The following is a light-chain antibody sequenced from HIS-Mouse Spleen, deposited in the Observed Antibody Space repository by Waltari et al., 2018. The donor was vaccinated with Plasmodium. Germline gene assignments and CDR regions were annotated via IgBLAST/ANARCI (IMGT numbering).Light chain of an antibody. J-gene: IGKJ3*01. V-gene: IGKV1-6*01. CDR2: AAS. CDR1: QGIRND. Sequence: AIQMTQPPSSLSASVGDRVTITCRASQGIRNDLGWYQQKPGKAPKLLIYAASSLQSGVPSRFSGSGSGTDFTLTISSLQSEDFAVYYCQQYNNWSFTFGPGTKVDIK. CDR3: QQYNNWSFT.